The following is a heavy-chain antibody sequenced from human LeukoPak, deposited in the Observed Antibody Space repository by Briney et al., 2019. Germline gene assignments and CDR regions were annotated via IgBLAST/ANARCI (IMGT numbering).Heavy chain of an antibody. D-gene: IGHD1-26*01. CDR3: ARGYSGSYGRFDY. Sequence: PSETLSLTCTVSGGSISSYYWSWIRQPPGKGLEWIGYIYYSGSTNYNPSLKSRVTISVDTSKNQFSLKLSSVTAADTAVYYCARGYSGSYGRFDYWGQGTLVTVSS. CDR2: IYYSGST. CDR1: GGSISSYY. J-gene: IGHJ4*02. V-gene: IGHV4-59*01.